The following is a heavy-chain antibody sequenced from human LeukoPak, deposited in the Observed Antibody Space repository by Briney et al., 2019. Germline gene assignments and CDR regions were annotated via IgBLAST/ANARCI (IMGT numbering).Heavy chain of an antibody. CDR2: VYCSGST. J-gene: IGHJ4*02. Sequence: PSETLTLTCTVSGGSISSSGYYWGGIRQPPGKGLEWIASVYCSGSTYYNPSLKSRVTISGDTSKNQFSLKLSSVTAADTAVYYCATPGTHYYDSAVEGDYWGQGTLVTVSS. CDR3: ATPGTHYYDSAVEGDY. V-gene: IGHV4-39*07. CDR1: GGSISSSGYY. D-gene: IGHD3-22*01.